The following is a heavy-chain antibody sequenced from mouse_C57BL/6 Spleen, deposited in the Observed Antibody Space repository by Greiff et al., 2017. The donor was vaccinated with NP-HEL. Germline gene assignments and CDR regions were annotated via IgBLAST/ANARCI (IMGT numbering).Heavy chain of an antibody. Sequence: EVKLQQSGPELVKPGASVKISCKASGYSFTGYYMNWLKQSPEKSLEWIGEINPSTGGTTYNQKFKAKATLTVDKSSSTAYMQLKSLTSEDSAVYYCARTGAPYYYAMDYWGQGTSVTVSS. J-gene: IGHJ4*01. CDR1: GYSFTGYY. CDR2: INPSTGGT. CDR3: ARTGAPYYYAMDY. V-gene: IGHV1-42*01.